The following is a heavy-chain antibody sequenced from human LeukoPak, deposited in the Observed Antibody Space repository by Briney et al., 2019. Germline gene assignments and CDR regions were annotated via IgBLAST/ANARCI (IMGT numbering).Heavy chain of an antibody. CDR3: ASGGYCRGGQCSGGWFDP. J-gene: IGHJ5*02. Sequence: SQSLSLTCTVSGGSISSYYWSWIRQPAGKGLEWIGRIYASGSTNYNPSLKSRVTMSVDTSKNQFSLKLSSVTAADTAVYYCASGGYCRGGQCSGGWFDPWGQGTLVTVSS. V-gene: IGHV4-4*07. CDR2: IYASGST. D-gene: IGHD2-15*01. CDR1: GGSISSYY.